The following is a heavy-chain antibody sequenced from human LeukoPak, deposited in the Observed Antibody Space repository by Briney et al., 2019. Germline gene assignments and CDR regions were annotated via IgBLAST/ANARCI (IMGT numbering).Heavy chain of an antibody. V-gene: IGHV4-59*12. CDR2: IYYSGST. CDR1: GGSISSYY. J-gene: IGHJ5*02. CDR3: ARSPLAFYGSSGYPRVWFDP. D-gene: IGHD3-22*01. Sequence: SETLSLTCTVSGGSISSYYWSWIRQPPGKGLEWIGYIYYSGSTNYNPSLKSRVTISVDTSKNQFSLKLSSVTAADTAVYYCARSPLAFYGSSGYPRVWFDPWGQGTLVTVSS.